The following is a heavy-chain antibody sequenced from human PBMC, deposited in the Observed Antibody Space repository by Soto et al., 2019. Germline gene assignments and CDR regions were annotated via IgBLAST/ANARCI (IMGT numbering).Heavy chain of an antibody. CDR1: GYTFTSYG. CDR3: ARDKKALAGPTPPYYFDY. J-gene: IGHJ4*02. Sequence: QVPLVQSGAEVKKPGASVKVSCKASGYTFTSYGISWVRQAPGQGLEWMGWISAYNGNTNYAQKLQGRVTMTTDTSTSTAYMELRSLRSDDTAVYYCARDKKALAGPTPPYYFDYWGQGTLVTVSS. D-gene: IGHD6-19*01. CDR2: ISAYNGNT. V-gene: IGHV1-18*01.